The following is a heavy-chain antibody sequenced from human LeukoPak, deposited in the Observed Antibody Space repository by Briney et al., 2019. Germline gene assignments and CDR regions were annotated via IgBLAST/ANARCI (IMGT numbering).Heavy chain of an antibody. CDR1: EFTFSSYA. Sequence: GGSLRLSCAASEFTFSSYAMHWVRQAPGKGLEWVAVISYDGSNKYYADSVKGRFTISRDNSKNTLYLQMNSLRAADTAVYYCARVPSLSYWIFDYWGQGTLVTVSS. CDR2: ISYDGSNK. CDR3: ARVPSLSYWIFDY. D-gene: IGHD2-8*02. V-gene: IGHV3-30-3*01. J-gene: IGHJ4*02.